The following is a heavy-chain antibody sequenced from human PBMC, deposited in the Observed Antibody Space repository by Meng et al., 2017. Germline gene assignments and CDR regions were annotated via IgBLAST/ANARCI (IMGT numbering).Heavy chain of an antibody. D-gene: IGHD4-17*01. J-gene: IGHJ4*02. CDR1: GFTFSSYW. V-gene: IGHV3-7*03. CDR2: IKQDGSEK. CDR3: AKDPAHLTVTTTFNY. Sequence: ETLSLTCAAPGFTFSSYWMSWVRQAPGKGLEWVANIKQDGSEKYYVDSVKGRFTISRDNSKNTLYLQMNSLRAEDTAVYYCAKDPAHLTVTTTFNYWARGT.